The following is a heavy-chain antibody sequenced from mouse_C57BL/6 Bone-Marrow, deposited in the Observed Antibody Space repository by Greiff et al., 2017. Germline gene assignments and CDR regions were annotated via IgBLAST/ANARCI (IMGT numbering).Heavy chain of an antibody. CDR2: IDPENGDT. V-gene: IGHV14-4*01. J-gene: IGHJ1*03. CDR3: TTYYYGSSHWYFDV. Sequence: DVQLQESGAELVRPGASVKLSCTASGFNIKDDYMHWVKQRPEQGLEWIGWIDPENGDTEYASKFQGKATITADTSSNTAYLQLSSLTSEDTAVYYCTTYYYGSSHWYFDVWGTGTTVTVSS. CDR1: GFNIKDDY. D-gene: IGHD1-1*01.